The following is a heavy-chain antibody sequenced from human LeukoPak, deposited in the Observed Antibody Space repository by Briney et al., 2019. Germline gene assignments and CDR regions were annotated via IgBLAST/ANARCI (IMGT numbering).Heavy chain of an antibody. CDR1: GFSFDDHA. D-gene: IGHD6-6*01. J-gene: IGHJ4*02. CDR3: AQLKYRSSVDY. V-gene: IGHV3-43*02. Sequence: PGGSLRLSCAVSGFSFDDHAMHWVRQAPGKGLGWVSLISGDGDSTYYADSVKGRFTISRDNSKNSLYLQMNSLRTEDTALYYCAQLKYRSSVDYWGQGTLVTVSS. CDR2: ISGDGDST.